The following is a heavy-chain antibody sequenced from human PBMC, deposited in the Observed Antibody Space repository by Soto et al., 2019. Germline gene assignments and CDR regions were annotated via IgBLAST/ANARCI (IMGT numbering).Heavy chain of an antibody. D-gene: IGHD2-2*01. J-gene: IGHJ4*02. CDR2: ISGSGGST. CDR3: TRFFDCSSTSCYEVPFDY. CDR1: GFTFSSYA. V-gene: IGHV3-23*01. Sequence: GGSLRLSCAASGFTFSSYAMSWVRQAPGKGLEWVSAISGSGGSTYYADSVKGRFTISRDNSKNTLYLQMNSLRAEDTAVYYCTRFFDCSSTSCYEVPFDYWGQGSLVTVSS.